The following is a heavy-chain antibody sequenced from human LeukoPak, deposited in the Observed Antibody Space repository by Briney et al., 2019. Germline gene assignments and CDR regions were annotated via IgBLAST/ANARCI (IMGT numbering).Heavy chain of an antibody. Sequence: GGSLRLSCAASGFTLSSYEMNWVRQPPGEGMEWVSKISSSGSTIYYADSVKGRFTISRDNGKSSLYLQMNSLRAEDTAVYYCARGGSLGYWGQGTLVTVSS. D-gene: IGHD6-19*01. J-gene: IGHJ4*02. CDR2: ISSSGSTI. V-gene: IGHV3-48*03. CDR3: ARGGSLGY. CDR1: GFTLSSYE.